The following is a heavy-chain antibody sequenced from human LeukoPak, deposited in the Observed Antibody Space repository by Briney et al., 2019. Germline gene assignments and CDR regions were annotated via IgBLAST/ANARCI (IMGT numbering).Heavy chain of an antibody. V-gene: IGHV3-53*01. CDR1: GFTVSSNY. CDR3: ASPAYSGSYLGFDY. CDR2: IYSGGST. Sequence: PGGSLRLSCAASGFTVSSNYMSWVRQAPGKGLEWVSVIYSGGSTYYADSVKGRFTISRDNSKNTLYLQMNSLRAEDTAVYYCASPAYSGSYLGFDYWGQGTLVTVSS. D-gene: IGHD1-26*01. J-gene: IGHJ4*02.